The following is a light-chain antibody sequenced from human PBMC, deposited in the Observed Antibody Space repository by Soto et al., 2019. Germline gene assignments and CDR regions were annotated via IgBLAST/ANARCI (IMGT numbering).Light chain of an antibody. J-gene: IGLJ1*01. V-gene: IGLV1-40*01. Sequence: QSVLTQPPSVSGAPGQRLTISCTGSSSNIGADYDVHWYQQLPGTAPKLLIYANSNRPSGVPDRFSGSKSGNTASLTISGLQADDEADYYCISYTVSRSYVFGTGTKLTVL. CDR3: ISYTVSRSYV. CDR2: ANS. CDR1: SSNIGADYD.